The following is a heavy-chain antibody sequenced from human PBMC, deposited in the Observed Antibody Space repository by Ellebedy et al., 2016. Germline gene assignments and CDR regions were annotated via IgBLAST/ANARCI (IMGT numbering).Heavy chain of an antibody. CDR2: INHSGST. J-gene: IGHJ4*02. V-gene: IGHV4-34*01. CDR1: GGSISSYY. Sequence: SETLSLTCTVSGGSISSYYWSWIRQPPGKGLEWIGEINHSGSTNYNPSLKSRVTISVDTSKNQFSLKLSSVTAADTAVYYCARGPRIGSGSLSFGTLDYWGQGTLVTVSS. CDR3: ARGPRIGSGSLSFGTLDY. D-gene: IGHD3-10*01.